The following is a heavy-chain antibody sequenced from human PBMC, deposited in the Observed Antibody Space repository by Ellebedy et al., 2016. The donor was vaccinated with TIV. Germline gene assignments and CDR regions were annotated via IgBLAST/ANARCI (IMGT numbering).Heavy chain of an antibody. J-gene: IGHJ4*02. D-gene: IGHD5-18*01. CDR1: GFTFRAYG. V-gene: IGHV3-33*08. CDR3: ARGRSTAIETVMDY. CDR2: IWSDGNKK. Sequence: GESLKISXAASGFTFRAYGMHWVRQAPGKGLEWVAFIWSDGNKKHYADFVKGRFTISRDNAKNSLYLQMNSLRAEDTAVYYCARGRSTAIETVMDYWGQGTLVTVSS.